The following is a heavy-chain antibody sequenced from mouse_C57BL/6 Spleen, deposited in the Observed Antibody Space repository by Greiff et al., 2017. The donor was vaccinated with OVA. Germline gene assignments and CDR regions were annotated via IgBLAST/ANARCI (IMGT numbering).Heavy chain of an antibody. V-gene: IGHV5-6*01. Sequence: EVQLVESGGDLVKPGGSLKLSCAASGFTFSSYGMSWVRQTPDKRLEWVATISSGGSYTYYPDSVKGRFTISRDNAKNTLYLQMSRLKSEDTAMYYCARQNYYGSSYYYAMDYWGQGTSVTVSS. CDR2: ISSGGSYT. CDR1: GFTFSSYG. J-gene: IGHJ4*01. CDR3: ARQNYYGSSYYYAMDY. D-gene: IGHD1-1*01.